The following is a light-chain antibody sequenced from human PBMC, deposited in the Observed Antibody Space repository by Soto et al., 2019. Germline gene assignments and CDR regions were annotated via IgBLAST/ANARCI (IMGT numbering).Light chain of an antibody. CDR2: GAS. V-gene: IGKV3-20*01. CDR3: QQYGSSPST. CDR1: QSVSSNY. J-gene: IGKJ1*01. Sequence: EIVLTQAPATLSLSPGERATLSCRASQSVSSNYITWYQQKPGQAPRRLIFGASSRATGIPDRFSGSGSGTDFTLIISRLEPEDFAVYYCQQYGSSPSTFGQGTKVDIK.